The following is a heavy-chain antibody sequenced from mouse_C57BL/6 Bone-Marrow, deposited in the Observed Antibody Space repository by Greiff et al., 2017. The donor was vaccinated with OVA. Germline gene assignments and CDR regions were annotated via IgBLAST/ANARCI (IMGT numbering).Heavy chain of an antibody. J-gene: IGHJ3*01. Sequence: QVQLKQSGAELVRPGASVKLSCKASGYTFTDYYINWVKQRPGQGLEWIARIYPGSGNTYYNEKFKGKATLTAEKSSSTAYMQLSSLTSEDSAVYFCARHGSSWFAYWGQGTLVTVSA. CDR2: IYPGSGNT. V-gene: IGHV1-76*01. CDR3: ARHGSSWFAY. CDR1: GYTFTDYY.